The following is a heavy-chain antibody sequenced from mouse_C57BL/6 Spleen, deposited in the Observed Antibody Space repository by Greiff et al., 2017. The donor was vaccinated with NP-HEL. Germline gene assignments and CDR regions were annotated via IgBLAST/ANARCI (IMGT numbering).Heavy chain of an antibody. CDR3: ASSGGY. J-gene: IGHJ2*01. Sequence: EVKLVESGGDLVKPGGSLKLSCAASGFTFSSYGMSWVRPTPDKRLEWVATISSGGSYTYYPDSVKGRFTISRDNAKNTLYLQMSSLKSEDTAMYYCASSGGYWGQGTTLTVSS. CDR1: GFTFSSYG. CDR2: ISSGGSYT. D-gene: IGHD3-1*01. V-gene: IGHV5-6*01.